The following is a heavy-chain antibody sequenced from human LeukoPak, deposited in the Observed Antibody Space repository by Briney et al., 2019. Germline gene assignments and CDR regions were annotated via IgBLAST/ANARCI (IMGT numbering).Heavy chain of an antibody. Sequence: GGSLRLSCTASGFTFSSYWMSWVRQAAGKGLEWVANVNQDGSKQYYADSVKGRFTTSRDNAKNSLYLQMNSLRAEDTAVYYCAKGTEFWSGYCDYWGQGTLVTVSS. V-gene: IGHV3-7*03. CDR2: VNQDGSKQ. D-gene: IGHD3-3*01. J-gene: IGHJ4*02. CDR1: GFTFSSYW. CDR3: AKGTEFWSGYCDY.